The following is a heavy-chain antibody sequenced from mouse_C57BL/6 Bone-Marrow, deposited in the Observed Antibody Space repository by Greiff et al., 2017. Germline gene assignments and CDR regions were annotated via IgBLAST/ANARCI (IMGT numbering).Heavy chain of an antibody. CDR2: SRNKANDYTT. J-gene: IGHJ4*01. Sequence: VQRVESGGGLVQSGRSLRLSCATSGFTFSDFYMEWVRQAPGKGLEWIAASRNKANDYTTEYSASVMGRFIVSRNTSQSILYLQMNALRADDTAIYYCAVDGPYYDYAMDYWGQGTSVTVSS. D-gene: IGHD1-1*02. CDR3: AVDGPYYDYAMDY. V-gene: IGHV7-1*01. CDR1: GFTFSDFY.